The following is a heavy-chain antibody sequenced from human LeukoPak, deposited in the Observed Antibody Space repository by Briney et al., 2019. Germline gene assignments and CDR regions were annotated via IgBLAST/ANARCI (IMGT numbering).Heavy chain of an antibody. CDR3: ARRGTGRWFDP. CDR2: IYTSGST. J-gene: IGHJ5*02. CDR1: GGSISSYY. D-gene: IGHD3-10*01. Sequence: SETLSLTCTVSGGSISSYYWSWIRQPAGKGLEWIGRIYTSGSTNYNASLKSRVTISVGTSKNQFSLMLNSVTAADSAMYYCARRGTGRWFDPWGQGTLVTVSS. V-gene: IGHV4-4*07.